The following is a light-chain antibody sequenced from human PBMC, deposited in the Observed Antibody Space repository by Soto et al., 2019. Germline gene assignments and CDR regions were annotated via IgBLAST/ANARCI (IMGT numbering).Light chain of an antibody. Sequence: EIVLTQSPATLSLSPGERATLSCRASQSVSSYLAWYQQKPGQAPRLLIYDASNRATGVPARFSGSGSGTAFTLTISSLEPEDFAVYYCQQRSNWPPGAITFGQGTRLEIK. J-gene: IGKJ5*01. V-gene: IGKV3-11*01. CDR1: QSVSSY. CDR3: QQRSNWPPGAIT. CDR2: DAS.